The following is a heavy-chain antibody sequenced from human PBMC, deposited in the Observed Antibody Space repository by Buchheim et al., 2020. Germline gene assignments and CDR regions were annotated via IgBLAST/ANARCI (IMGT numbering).Heavy chain of an antibody. J-gene: IGHJ4*02. CDR1: GFTFSSYG. CDR3: ARAGGWELRNDYFDY. D-gene: IGHD1-26*01. V-gene: IGHV3-33*01. Sequence: QVQLVESGGGVVQPGRSLRLSCAASGFTFSSYGMHWVRQAPGKGLEWVAVIWYDGSNKYYADSVKGRFTISRDNSKNTLYLQMNSLRAEDTAVYYCARAGGWELRNDYFDYWGQGTL. CDR2: IWYDGSNK.